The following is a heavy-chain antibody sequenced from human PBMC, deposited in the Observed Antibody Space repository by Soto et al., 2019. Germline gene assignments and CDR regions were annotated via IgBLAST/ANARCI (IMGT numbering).Heavy chain of an antibody. CDR3: ARQLYDFWSGYYLYYYGMDV. D-gene: IGHD3-3*01. J-gene: IGHJ6*02. CDR1: GGTFSSYD. V-gene: IGHV1-8*01. CDR2: MNPNSGNT. Sequence: GASVKVSCKASGGTFSSYDINWVRQATGQGLEWMGWMNPNSGNTGYAQKFQGRVTMTRNTSISTAYMELSSLRSEDTAVYYCARQLYDFWSGYYLYYYGMDVWGQGTTVTVSS.